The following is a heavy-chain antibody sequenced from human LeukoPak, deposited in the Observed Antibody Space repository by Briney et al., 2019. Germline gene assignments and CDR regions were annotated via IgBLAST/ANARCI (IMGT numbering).Heavy chain of an antibody. CDR1: GFTSSSYW. CDR2: IKEDGSEK. J-gene: IGHJ6*03. V-gene: IGHV3-7*01. D-gene: IGHD3-16*01. Sequence: GGSLRLSCAASGFTSSSYWMSWVRQAPGKGLEWVANIKEDGSEKYYVDSVKDRFTISRDNAKNSLYLQMNSLRAEDTAVYYCAREPVTYMDVWGKGTTVTVSS. CDR3: AREPVTYMDV.